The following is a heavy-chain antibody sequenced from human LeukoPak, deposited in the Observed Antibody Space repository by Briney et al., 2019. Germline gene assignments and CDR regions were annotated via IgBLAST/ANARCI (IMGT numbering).Heavy chain of an antibody. Sequence: ASVKVSCKASGYTFTGYYMHWVRQAPGQGPEWMGWINPNSGGTNYAQKFQGRVTMTRDTSISTAYMELSRLRSDDTAVYYCASTYCGGDCYSRFDYWGQGTLVTVSS. V-gene: IGHV1-2*02. D-gene: IGHD2-21*01. J-gene: IGHJ4*02. CDR3: ASTYCGGDCYSRFDY. CDR1: GYTFTGYY. CDR2: INPNSGGT.